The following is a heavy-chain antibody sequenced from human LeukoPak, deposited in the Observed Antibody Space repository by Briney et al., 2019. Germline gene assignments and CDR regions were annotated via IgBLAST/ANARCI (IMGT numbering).Heavy chain of an antibody. J-gene: IGHJ6*02. D-gene: IGHD3-10*01. CDR3: ARGLFSSGILHGMDV. V-gene: IGHV3-53*01. Sequence: GGSLRLSCAASGFTFSNAWMSWVRQAPGKGLEWVSVIYSGGSTYYADSVKGRFTISRDNSKNTLYLQMNSLRAEDTAVYYCARGLFSSGILHGMDVWGQGTTVTVSS. CDR2: IYSGGST. CDR1: GFTFSNAW.